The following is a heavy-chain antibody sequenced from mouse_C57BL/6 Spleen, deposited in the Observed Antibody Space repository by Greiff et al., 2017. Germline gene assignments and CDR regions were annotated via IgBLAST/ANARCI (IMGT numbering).Heavy chain of an antibody. V-gene: IGHV1-22*01. CDR1: GYTFTDYN. Sequence: VQLQQSGPELVKPGASVKMSCKASGYTFTDYNMHWVKQSHGKSLEWIGYINPNNGGTSYNQKFKGKATLTVNKSSSTAYMELRSLTSEDSAVYYCARSYYGSSGDYFDYWGQGTTLTVSS. CDR2: INPNNGGT. CDR3: ARSYYGSSGDYFDY. D-gene: IGHD1-1*01. J-gene: IGHJ2*01.